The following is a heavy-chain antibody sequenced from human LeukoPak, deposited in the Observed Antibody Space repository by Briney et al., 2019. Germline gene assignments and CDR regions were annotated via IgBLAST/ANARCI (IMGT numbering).Heavy chain of an antibody. CDR1: GFTFSSYG. Sequence: GGSLRLSCAASGFTFSSYGMHWVRQAPGKGLEWVAVIWYDGSNKYYADSVKGRFTISRDNSKNTLYLQMNSLRAEDTAVYYRARESNAGYYDYWGQGTLVTVSS. V-gene: IGHV3-33*01. CDR2: IWYDGSNK. D-gene: IGHD3-9*01. J-gene: IGHJ4*02. CDR3: ARESNAGYYDY.